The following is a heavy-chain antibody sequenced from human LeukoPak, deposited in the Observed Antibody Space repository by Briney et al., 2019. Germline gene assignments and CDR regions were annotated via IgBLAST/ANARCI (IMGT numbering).Heavy chain of an antibody. CDR3: AHISEYYYDSSGYYRDY. Sequence: ESGPTLVKPTQTLTLTCTFSGFSLSTSGVGVGWIRQPPGKALEWLALIYWDDDKRYSPSLKSRLTITKDTSKNQVVLTMTNMDPVDTATYYCAHISEYYYDSSGYYRDYWGQGTLVTVSS. D-gene: IGHD3-22*01. CDR1: GFSLSTSGVG. CDR2: IYWDDDK. V-gene: IGHV2-5*02. J-gene: IGHJ4*02.